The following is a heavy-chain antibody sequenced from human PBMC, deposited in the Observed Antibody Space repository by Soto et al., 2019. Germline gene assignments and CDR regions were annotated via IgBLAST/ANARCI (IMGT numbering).Heavy chain of an antibody. CDR2: INHSGST. V-gene: IGHV4-34*01. CDR3: AGVGGVIGCFDY. D-gene: IGHD3-10*01. J-gene: IGHJ4*02. CDR1: GGSFSGYY. Sequence: SETLSLTCAVYGGSFSGYYWSWIRQPPGKGLEWIGEINHSGSTNYNPSLKSRVTISVDTSKNQFSLKLSSVTAEDTAVYYCAGVGGVIGCFDYWGQGTLVTVSS.